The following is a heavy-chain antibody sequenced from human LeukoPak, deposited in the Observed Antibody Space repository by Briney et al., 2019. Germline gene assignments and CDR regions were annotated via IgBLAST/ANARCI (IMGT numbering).Heavy chain of an antibody. CDR1: GFTFSSYA. CDR2: ISGSGGST. J-gene: IGHJ6*02. CDR3: AKDLPYCGDRDSYYYGMDV. Sequence: GGSLRLSCAASGFTFSSYAMSWVRQAPGKGLEWVSAISGSGGSTYYADSVKGRFTISRDNSKNTLYLQMNSLRAEDTAVYYCAKDLPYCGDRDSYYYGMDVWGQGTTVTVSS. D-gene: IGHD4-17*01. V-gene: IGHV3-23*01.